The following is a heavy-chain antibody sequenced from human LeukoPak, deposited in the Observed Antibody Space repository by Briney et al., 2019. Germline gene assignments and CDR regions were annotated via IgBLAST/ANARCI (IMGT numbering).Heavy chain of an antibody. CDR2: INHSGST. D-gene: IGHD6-19*01. Sequence: SETLSLTCAVYGGSFSGYYWSWIRQPPGKGLEWIGEINHSGSTNYNPSLKGRVTISVDTSKNQFSLKLSSVTAADTAVYYCARGGVAGPYYYYYMDVWGKGTTVTVPS. J-gene: IGHJ6*03. CDR1: GGSFSGYY. V-gene: IGHV4-34*01. CDR3: ARGGVAGPYYYYYMDV.